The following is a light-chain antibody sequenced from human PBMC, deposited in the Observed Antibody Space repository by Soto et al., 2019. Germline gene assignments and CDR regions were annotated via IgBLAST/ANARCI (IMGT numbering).Light chain of an antibody. CDR1: QSVRTNS. V-gene: IGKV3-20*01. CDR2: AAS. Sequence: DIVLMQSPGTLSLSPGERATLSCRASQSVRTNSLAWYQQRPGQPPRLLIYAASSRATGIPDRFSGSGSGTDFTLTITRLEPEDFAVYYCQQYGSSPLYTFGQGTKLEIK. J-gene: IGKJ2*01. CDR3: QQYGSSPLYT.